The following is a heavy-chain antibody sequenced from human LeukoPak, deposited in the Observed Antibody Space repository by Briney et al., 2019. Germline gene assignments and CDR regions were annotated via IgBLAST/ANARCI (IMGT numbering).Heavy chain of an antibody. CDR1: GGTFSSYA. CDR3: AREGVIVRGTAAFDI. J-gene: IGHJ3*02. D-gene: IGHD1-26*01. CDR2: IIPILGIA. V-gene: IGHV1-69*04. Sequence: SVKVSCKASGGTFSSYAISWVRQAPGQGLEWMGRIIPILGIANYAQKFQGRVTMTTDTSTSTAYMELRGLRSDDTAVYYCAREGVIVRGTAAFDIWGQGTMVTVSS.